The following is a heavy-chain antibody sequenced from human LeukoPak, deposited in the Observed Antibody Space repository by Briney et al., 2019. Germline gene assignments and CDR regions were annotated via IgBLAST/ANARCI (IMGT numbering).Heavy chain of an antibody. J-gene: IGHJ6*03. V-gene: IGHV3-23*01. CDR1: GFTFSSHG. CDR2: ISGSGDNT. Sequence: PGGSLRLSCAASGFTFSSHGMSWVRQAPGKGLEWVSTISGSGDNTYYADSVKGRFTISRDNAKNSLYLQMNSLRAEDTAVYYCARAPTAGYYPYYYMDVWGKGTTVTISS. D-gene: IGHD3-10*01. CDR3: ARAPTAGYYPYYYMDV.